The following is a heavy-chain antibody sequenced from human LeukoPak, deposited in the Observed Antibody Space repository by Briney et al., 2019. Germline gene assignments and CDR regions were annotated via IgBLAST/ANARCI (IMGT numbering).Heavy chain of an antibody. D-gene: IGHD2/OR15-2a*01. J-gene: IGHJ5*02. CDR3: ARVNSDWFDP. CDR1: GFTFSSHA. CDR2: VSGSGIST. Sequence: SGGSLRLSCAAPGFTFSSHAMSWVRQAPGKGLEWVSVVSGSGISTYYADSVKGRFTISRDNAKNSLDLQMNSLRAEDTAVYYCARVNSDWFDPWGQGTLVTVSS. V-gene: IGHV3-23*01.